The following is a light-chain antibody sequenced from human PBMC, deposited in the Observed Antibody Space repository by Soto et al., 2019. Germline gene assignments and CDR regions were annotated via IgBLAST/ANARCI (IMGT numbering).Light chain of an antibody. J-gene: IGKJ2*01. CDR1: QSVSSY. V-gene: IGKV3-11*01. CDR3: QLSWT. CDR2: DAS. Sequence: EIVLTQSPATLSLSPGERATLSCRASQSVSSYLAWYQQKPGQAPRLLIYDASNRATGIPARFSGSGSGTDFTLTISSPEPEDFAVYYCQLSWTFGQGTKLEIK.